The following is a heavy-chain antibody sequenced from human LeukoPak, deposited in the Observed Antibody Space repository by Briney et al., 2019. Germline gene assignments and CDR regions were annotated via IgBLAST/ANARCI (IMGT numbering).Heavy chain of an antibody. Sequence: ASVKVSCEASGYTFTSYGISWVRQAPGQGLEWMGWISAYNGNTNYAQKLQGRVAMTTDTSTSTAYMELRSLRSDDTAVYYCARREGGIYDSSGYYYAYWGQGTLVTVSS. CDR2: ISAYNGNT. J-gene: IGHJ4*02. CDR3: ARREGGIYDSSGYYYAY. CDR1: GYTFTSYG. D-gene: IGHD3-22*01. V-gene: IGHV1-18*01.